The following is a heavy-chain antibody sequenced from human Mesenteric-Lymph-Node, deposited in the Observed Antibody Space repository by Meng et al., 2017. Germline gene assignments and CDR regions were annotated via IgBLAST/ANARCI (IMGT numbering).Heavy chain of an antibody. CDR1: GGSFSGYY. Sequence: SETLSLTCAVYGGSFSGYYWSWIRQPPGKGLEWIGYIYYSGSTNYNPSLKSRVTISVDTSKNQFSLKLSSVTAADTAVYYCARMIRVYYYGMDVWGQGTTGHRLL. D-gene: IGHD3-22*01. CDR3: ARMIRVYYYGMDV. J-gene: IGHJ6*02. CDR2: IYYSGST. V-gene: IGHV4-59*01.